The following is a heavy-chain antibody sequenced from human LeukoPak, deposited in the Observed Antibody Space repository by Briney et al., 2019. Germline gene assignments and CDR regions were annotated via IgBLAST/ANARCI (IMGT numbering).Heavy chain of an antibody. V-gene: IGHV4-59*01. CDR2: IYYSGST. CDR1: GGSISSYY. CDR3: ASTGYSGYESNY. J-gene: IGHJ4*02. D-gene: IGHD5-12*01. Sequence: SGTLSLTCTVSGGSISSYYWSCIRQSPGKGLEWIGYIYYSGSTNYNPSLKSRVPISVDPSNNLFSLKLSSVTAADTAVYYCASTGYSGYESNYWGQGTLVPVSS.